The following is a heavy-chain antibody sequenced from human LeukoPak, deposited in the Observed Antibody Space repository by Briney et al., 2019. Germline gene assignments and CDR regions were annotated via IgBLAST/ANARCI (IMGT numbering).Heavy chain of an antibody. CDR3: ARAQVGYNWFDP. J-gene: IGHJ5*02. D-gene: IGHD1-26*01. V-gene: IGHV3-21*01. Sequence: GGSPRLSCAASGFTVSNYTINWVRQPPGKGLEWVSSISRRSTYIYYADSVKGRFTISKDNAKNSLYLQMDSLRAEDTAVYYCARAQVGYNWFDPWGQGTLVTVSS. CDR2: ISRRSTYI. CDR1: GFTVSNYT.